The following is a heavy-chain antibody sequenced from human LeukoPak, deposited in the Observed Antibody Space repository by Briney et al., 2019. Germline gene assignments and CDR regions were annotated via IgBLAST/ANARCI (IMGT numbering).Heavy chain of an antibody. CDR1: GYTFTGCY. V-gene: IGHV1-2*06. CDR2: INPNSGGT. CDR3: ARGSATIDSSGVFDY. D-gene: IGHD5-12*01. J-gene: IGHJ4*02. Sequence: ASVKVSCKASGYTFTGCYMHWVRQAPGQGLEWMGRINPNSGGTNYAQKFQGRVTMTRDTSISTAYMELSRLRSDDTAVYFCARGSATIDSSGVFDYWGQGTLVTVSS.